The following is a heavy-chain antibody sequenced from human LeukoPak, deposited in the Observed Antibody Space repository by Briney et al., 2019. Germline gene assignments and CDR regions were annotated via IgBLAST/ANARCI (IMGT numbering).Heavy chain of an antibody. CDR3: ARQREWERPVAAFDI. D-gene: IGHD1-26*01. J-gene: IGHJ3*02. V-gene: IGHV5-51*01. CDR1: VYSFTIYW. CDR2: IYPGDSDP. Sequence: GESLKISCQCSVYSFTIYWIGWVRQMPGKGLEYMGIIYPGDSDPRYTPFFQRQVPISADKSISTAYLQWSSLKASDAAMYYCARQREWERPVAAFDIWGQGTMVTVSS.